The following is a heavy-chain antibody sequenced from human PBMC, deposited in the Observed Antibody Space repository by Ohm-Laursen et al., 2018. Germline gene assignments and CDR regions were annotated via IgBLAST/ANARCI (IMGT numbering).Heavy chain of an antibody. CDR1: RFTVSDKY. D-gene: IGHD6-13*01. CDR2: MYSGGNT. V-gene: IGHV3-53*01. J-gene: IGHJ5*02. Sequence: SLRLSCAASRFTVSDKYMTWVRQAPGKGLGWVSVMYSGGNTYYADSVKGRFTFSRDNAKNTLFLQMNRLRVEDTAVYYCARRYSTSWAQDLWGQGTLVTVSS. CDR3: ARRYSTSWAQDL.